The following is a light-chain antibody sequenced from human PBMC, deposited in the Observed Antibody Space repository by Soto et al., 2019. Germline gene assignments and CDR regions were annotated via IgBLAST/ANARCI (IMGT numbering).Light chain of an antibody. J-gene: IGKJ1*01. Sequence: VLTLSPRTLSLYTGERATLSCRASQSVSANYLVWYQQSPGQAPRLLIYGASTRATGIPDRFSGSGSGTDFTLTISRLEHEDSAVYYCQQYGSSWTFGQGTKVDIK. CDR3: QQYGSSWT. CDR2: GAS. V-gene: IGKV3-20*01. CDR1: QSVSANY.